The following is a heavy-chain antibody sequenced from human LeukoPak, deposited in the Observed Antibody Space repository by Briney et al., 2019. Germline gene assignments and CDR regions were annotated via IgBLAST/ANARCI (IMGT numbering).Heavy chain of an antibody. D-gene: IGHD1-26*01. CDR3: ACSGSYYGTFDY. CDR2: ISGSGGST. J-gene: IGHJ4*02. Sequence: PGGSLRLSCAASGFTFSSYAMSWVRQAPGKGLEWVSAISGSGGSTYYADSVKGRFTISRDNSKNTLYLQMNSLRAEDTAVYYCACSGSYYGTFDYWGQGNLVTVSS. V-gene: IGHV3-23*01. CDR1: GFTFSSYA.